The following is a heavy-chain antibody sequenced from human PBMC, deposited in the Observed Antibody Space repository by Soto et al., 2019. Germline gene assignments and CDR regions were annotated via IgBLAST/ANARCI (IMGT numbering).Heavy chain of an antibody. CDR1: VGSFSGYY. CDR3: ARYCSSTSCPGGAFDI. Sequence: SETLSLTCAVYVGSFSGYYWSWIRQPPGRGLQWIGEINHSGSTKYNPSHESRVTISVDTSKNQFSLKLSSVTAADTAVYYCARYCSSTSCPGGAFDIWGQGTMVTVSS. J-gene: IGHJ3*02. V-gene: IGHV4-34*01. CDR2: INHSGST. D-gene: IGHD2-2*01.